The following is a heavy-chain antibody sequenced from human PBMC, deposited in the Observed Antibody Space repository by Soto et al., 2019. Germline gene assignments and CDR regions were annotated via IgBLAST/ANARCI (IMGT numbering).Heavy chain of an antibody. CDR3: ARDVLGHDNYETIGYYFDH. D-gene: IGHD3-22*01. Sequence: ASGKVSCKASGYTFTKFHIHWVRQAPGQGLEWMGMIDPSGGVTRDAQRFQGRITMTSDTSTSSVYMELRGLTSEDTAVYYCARDVLGHDNYETIGYYFDHWGPGTLVPVSS. V-gene: IGHV1-46*01. CDR1: GYTFTKFH. J-gene: IGHJ4*02. CDR2: IDPSGGVT.